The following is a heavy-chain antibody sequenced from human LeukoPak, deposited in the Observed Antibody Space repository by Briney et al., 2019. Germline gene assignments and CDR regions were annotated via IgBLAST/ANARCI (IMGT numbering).Heavy chain of an antibody. V-gene: IGHV4-39*01. Sequence: SETLSLTCTVSGGSISSSSYYWGWIRQPPGKGLEWIGSIYYSGSTYYNPSLKSRVTISVDTSKNQFSLKLSSVTAADTAVYYCARGPFVFSSWHYYYYGMDVWGQGTTVTVSS. CDR3: ARGPFVFSSWHYYYYGMDV. J-gene: IGHJ6*02. D-gene: IGHD6-13*01. CDR2: IYYSGST. CDR1: GGSISSSSYY.